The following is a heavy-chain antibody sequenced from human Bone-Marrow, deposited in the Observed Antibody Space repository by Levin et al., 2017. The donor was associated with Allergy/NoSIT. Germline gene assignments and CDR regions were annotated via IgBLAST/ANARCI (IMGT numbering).Heavy chain of an antibody. CDR2: IKQDGSEK. CDR1: GFTFSSYW. Sequence: GGSLRLSCAASGFTFSSYWMSWVRLAPGKGLEWVANIKQDGSEKYYVDSVKGRFTISRDNAKNSLYLQMNSLRAEDTAVYYCARDLGYSSSGGFDYWGQGTLVTVSS. D-gene: IGHD6-6*01. J-gene: IGHJ4*02. V-gene: IGHV3-7*01. CDR3: ARDLGYSSSGGFDY.